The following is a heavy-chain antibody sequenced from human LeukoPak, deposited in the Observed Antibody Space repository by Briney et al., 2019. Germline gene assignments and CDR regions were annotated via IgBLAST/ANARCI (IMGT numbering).Heavy chain of an antibody. CDR2: ISSSSSYI. Sequence: GGSLRLSCAASGFTFSSYSMNWARQAPGKGLEWVSSISSSSSYIYYADSVKGRFTISRDNAKNSLYLQMNSLRAEDTAVYCCARDDYDYVWGSYRHHYFDYWGQGTLVTVSS. V-gene: IGHV3-21*01. CDR1: GFTFSSYS. J-gene: IGHJ4*02. D-gene: IGHD3-16*02. CDR3: ARDDYDYVWGSYRHHYFDY.